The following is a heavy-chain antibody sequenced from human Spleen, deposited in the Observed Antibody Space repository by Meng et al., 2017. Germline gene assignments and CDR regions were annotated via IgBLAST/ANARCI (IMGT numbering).Heavy chain of an antibody. CDR3: ATRGNPYLDR. Sequence: ASVKVSCKASGYTFTSYGISWVRQAPGQGLEWMGWINPNSGGTNYAQKFQGRVTMTRDTSISTAYMELSRLRSDDTAVYYCATRGNPYLDRWGQGTLVTVSS. J-gene: IGHJ4*02. CDR1: GYTFTSYG. CDR2: INPNSGGT. V-gene: IGHV1-2*02.